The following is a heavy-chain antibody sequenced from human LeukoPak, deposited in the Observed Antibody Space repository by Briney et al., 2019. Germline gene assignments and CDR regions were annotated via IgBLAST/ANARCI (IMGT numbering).Heavy chain of an antibody. CDR2: IYHSGST. CDR3: ARGGGSGYYPGDY. J-gene: IGHJ4*02. Sequence: PSETLSLTCTVSGYSISSGYYWGWIRQPPGKGLEWIGSIYHSGSTYYNPSLKSQVTISVDTSKNQFSLRLSSVTAADTAVYYCARGGGSGYYPGDYWGQGTLVTVSS. V-gene: IGHV4-38-2*02. D-gene: IGHD3-22*01. CDR1: GYSISSGYY.